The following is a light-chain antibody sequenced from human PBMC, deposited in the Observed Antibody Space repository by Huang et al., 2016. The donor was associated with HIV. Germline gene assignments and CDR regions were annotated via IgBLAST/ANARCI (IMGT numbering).Light chain of an antibody. Sequence: EIVMTQYPATLSVSPGQRVTLSCRANRSVSTNLACYQQRHGQAPRLLIYGSSTSAPGIPARFSCSGSGTDFSLTISSLQSEDFALYYCHQYNNWLLSFGGGTRV. CDR3: HQYNNWLLS. J-gene: IGKJ4*01. V-gene: IGKV3-15*01. CDR2: GSS. CDR1: RSVSTN.